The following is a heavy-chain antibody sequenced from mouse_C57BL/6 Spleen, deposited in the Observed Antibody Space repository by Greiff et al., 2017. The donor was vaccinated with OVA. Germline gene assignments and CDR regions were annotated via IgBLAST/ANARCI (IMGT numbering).Heavy chain of an antibody. V-gene: IGHV5-6*01. D-gene: IGHD1-1*01. CDR2: ISSGGSYT. CDR3: ARLIPDYYGSSSYFDY. J-gene: IGHJ2*01. CDR1: GFTFSSYG. Sequence: EVQRVESGGDLVKPGGSLKLSCAASGFTFSSYGMSWVRQTPDKRLEWVATISSGGSYTYYPDSVKGRFTISRDNAKNTLYLQMSSLKSEDTAMYYCARLIPDYYGSSSYFDYWGQGTTLTVSS.